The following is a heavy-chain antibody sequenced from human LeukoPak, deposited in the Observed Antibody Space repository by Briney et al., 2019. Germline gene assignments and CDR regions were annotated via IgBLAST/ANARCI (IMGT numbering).Heavy chain of an antibody. CDR3: ARDPTTVTTGGGSVPSRNDY. V-gene: IGHV1-69*04. CDR2: IIPILGIA. D-gene: IGHD4-17*01. Sequence: GASVKVSCKASGGTFSSYAISWVRQAPGQGLEWMGRIIPILGIANYAQKFQGRVTITADKSTSTAYMELSSLRSEDTAVYYCARDPTTVTTGGGSVPSRNDYWGQGTLVTVSS. J-gene: IGHJ4*02. CDR1: GGTFSSYA.